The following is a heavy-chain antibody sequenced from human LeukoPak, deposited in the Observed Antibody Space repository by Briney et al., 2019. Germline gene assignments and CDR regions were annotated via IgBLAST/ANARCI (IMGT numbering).Heavy chain of an antibody. CDR1: GFIVSSNY. CDR2: IYSDRTT. CDR3: AKGGSSSWDYFDY. J-gene: IGHJ4*02. V-gene: IGHV3-66*01. D-gene: IGHD6-13*01. Sequence: GGSLRLSCAASGFIVSSNYMSWVRQAPGKGLEWVSVIYSDRTTKYAEFVKGRFTISRDNSKNTLYLQMSSLRAEDTAVYYCAKGGSSSWDYFDYWGQGTLVTVSS.